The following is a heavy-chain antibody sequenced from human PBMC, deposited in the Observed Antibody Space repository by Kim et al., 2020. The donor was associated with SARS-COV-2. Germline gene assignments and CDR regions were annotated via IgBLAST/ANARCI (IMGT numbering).Heavy chain of an antibody. J-gene: IGHJ6*02. CDR2: ISSNSSYI. D-gene: IGHD2-2*01. CDR3: SRVSVYQLQVYYYYGMDV. CDR1: GFTFSSYS. Sequence: GGSLRLSCAASGFTFSSYSMNWVRQAPGKGLEWVSSISSNSSYINYADSVKGRFTISRDNAKNSLYLQMNSLRAEDTAVDYCSRVSVYQLQVYYYYGMDVWGQGTTVTVSS. V-gene: IGHV3-21*01.